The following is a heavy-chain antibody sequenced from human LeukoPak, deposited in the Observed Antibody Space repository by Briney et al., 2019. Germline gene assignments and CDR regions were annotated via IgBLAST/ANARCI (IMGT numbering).Heavy chain of an antibody. CDR2: IHYSGTS. CDR1: GGSSSSHY. Sequence: SETLSLTCTVSGGSSSSHYWSWIRQPPGKGLEWIGYIHYSGTSNYNPSLKSRVTMSVDTSKNQFSLKLSSVTAADTAVYYCARHVPYVVVITVFDYWGQGTLVTVSS. CDR3: ARHVPYVVVITVFDY. J-gene: IGHJ4*02. D-gene: IGHD3-22*01. V-gene: IGHV4-59*08.